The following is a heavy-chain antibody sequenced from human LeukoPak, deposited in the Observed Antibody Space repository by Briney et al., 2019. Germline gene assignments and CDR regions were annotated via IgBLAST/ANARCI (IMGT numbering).Heavy chain of an antibody. Sequence: SETLSLTCTGSGGSISSSRYYWGWIRQPPGKGLEWIGSLYYGGSTYYNPSLKSRVTMSVDTSKNQFSLKLSSVTAADTAVYYCARHYYHSSGSYSFDYWGQGTLVTVSS. J-gene: IGHJ4*02. D-gene: IGHD3-22*01. CDR3: ARHYYHSSGSYSFDY. V-gene: IGHV4-39*01. CDR2: LYYGGST. CDR1: GGSISSSRYY.